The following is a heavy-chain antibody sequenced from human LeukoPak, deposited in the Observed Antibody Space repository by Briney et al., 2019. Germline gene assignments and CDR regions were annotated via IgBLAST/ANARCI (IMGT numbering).Heavy chain of an antibody. D-gene: IGHD3-16*02. J-gene: IGHJ3*02. CDR1: GGSFSGYY. CDR3: ARMTGDLYDYVWGSYRPGAFDI. CDR2: INHSGST. V-gene: IGHV4-34*01. Sequence: PSETLSLTCAVYGGSFSGYYWSWIRQPPGKGLEWIGEINHSGSTNYNPSLKSRVTISVDTSKNQFSLKLSSVTAADTAVYYCARMTGDLYDYVWGSYRPGAFDIWGQGTMVTVSS.